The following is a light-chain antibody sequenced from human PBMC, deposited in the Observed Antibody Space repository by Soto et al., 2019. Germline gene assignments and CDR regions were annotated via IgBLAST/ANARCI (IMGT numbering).Light chain of an antibody. Sequence: QSVLTQPASLSGSPGQSITISCTGTSSDVGGYNYVSWYQQHPGKAPKLMIYDVSNRPSGVSNRFSGSKSGNTASLTISGLQAEDEADYYCCSYTSSSTLVVFGTGTKVTVL. CDR2: DVS. V-gene: IGLV2-14*01. CDR1: SSDVGGYNY. J-gene: IGLJ1*01. CDR3: CSYTSSSTLVV.